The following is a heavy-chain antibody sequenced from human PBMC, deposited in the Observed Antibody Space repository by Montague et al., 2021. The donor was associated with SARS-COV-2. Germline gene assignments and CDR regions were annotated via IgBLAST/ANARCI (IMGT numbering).Heavy chain of an antibody. CDR3: ARVGRQQLVRLSGMDV. D-gene: IGHD6-13*01. J-gene: IGHJ6*02. CDR1: GASISSGGYY. V-gene: IGHV4-31*03. Sequence: TLSLTCTVSGASISSGGYYWSWICQHPGKGLEWIGYTDYRGSTYYNPSVKSRVTISVDTSKNQFSLKLSSVTAADTAVYYCARVGRQQLVRLSGMDVWGQGTTVTVSS. CDR2: TDYRGST.